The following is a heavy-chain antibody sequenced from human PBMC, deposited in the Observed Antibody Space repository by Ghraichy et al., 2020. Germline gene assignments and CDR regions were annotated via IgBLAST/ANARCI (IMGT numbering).Heavy chain of an antibody. CDR1: GFTVSSNY. V-gene: IGHV3-53*01. CDR2: IYSGGST. D-gene: IGHD2-2*02. Sequence: RGSLRLSCAASGFTVSSNYMSWVRQAPGKGLEWVSVIYSGGSTYYADSVKGRFTISRDNSKNTLYLQMNSLRAEDTAVYYCAREGYQLLYDDYYYYMDVWGKGTTVTVSS. CDR3: AREGYQLLYDDYYYYMDV. J-gene: IGHJ6*03.